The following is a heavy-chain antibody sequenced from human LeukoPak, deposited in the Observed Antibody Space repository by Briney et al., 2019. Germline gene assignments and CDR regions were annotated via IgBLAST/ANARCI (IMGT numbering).Heavy chain of an antibody. D-gene: IGHD6-6*01. CDR3: AREPAIAARLYYYYYYMDV. Sequence: GGSLRLSCAASGFTFSSYGMHWVRQAPGKGLVWVSRINSDGSSTSYADSVKGRFTISRDNAKNTLYLQMNSLRAEDTAVYYCAREPAIAARLYYYYYYMDVWGKGTTVTVSS. V-gene: IGHV3-74*01. CDR2: INSDGSST. CDR1: GFTFSSYG. J-gene: IGHJ6*03.